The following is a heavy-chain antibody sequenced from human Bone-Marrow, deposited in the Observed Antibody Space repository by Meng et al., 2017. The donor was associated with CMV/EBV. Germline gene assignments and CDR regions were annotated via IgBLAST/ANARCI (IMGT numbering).Heavy chain of an antibody. CDR2: INHSRST. Sequence: SETLSLTCAVYGGSFSGYYWSWIRQPPGKGLEWIGEINHSRSTNYNPSLKSRVTISVDTSKNQFSLKLSSVTAADTAVYYCARGQYYYGTGSYSTFWGEGTLVTFSS. CDR3: ARGQYYYGTGSYSTF. V-gene: IGHV4-34*01. D-gene: IGHD3-10*01. J-gene: IGHJ4*02. CDR1: GGSFSGYY.